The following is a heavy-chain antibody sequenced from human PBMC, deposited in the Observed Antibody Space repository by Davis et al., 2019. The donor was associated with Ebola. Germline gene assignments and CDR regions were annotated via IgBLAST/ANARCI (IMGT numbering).Heavy chain of an antibody. D-gene: IGHD2/OR15-2a*01. Sequence: GGSLRLSCAASGFNFDDFAMHWVRQGPGKGLEWVAGISWNSDREGYADSVKGRFTISRDNSKNTLYLQMNGLRVEDTAIYYCTKDTSNIWFDIWGQGTMVTVSS. J-gene: IGHJ3*02. CDR1: GFNFDDFA. V-gene: IGHV3-9*01. CDR3: TKDTSNIWFDI. CDR2: ISWNSDRE.